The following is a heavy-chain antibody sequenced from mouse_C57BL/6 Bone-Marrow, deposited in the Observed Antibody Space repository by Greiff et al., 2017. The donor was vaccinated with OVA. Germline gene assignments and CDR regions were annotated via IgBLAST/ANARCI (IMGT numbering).Heavy chain of an antibody. CDR2: IRNKANGYTT. CDR1: GFTFTDYY. V-gene: IGHV7-3*01. D-gene: IGHD2-2*01. Sequence: EVKVEESGGGLVQPGGSLSLSCAASGFTFTDYYMSWVRQPPGKALEWLGFIRNKANGYTTEYSASVKGRFTISRDNSQSILYLQMNALRAEDSATYYCARYRGLSYYFDYWGQGTTLTVSS. CDR3: ARYRGLSYYFDY. J-gene: IGHJ2*01.